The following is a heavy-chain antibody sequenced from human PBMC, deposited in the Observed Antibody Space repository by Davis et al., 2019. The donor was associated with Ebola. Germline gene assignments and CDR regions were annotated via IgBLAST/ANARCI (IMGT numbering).Heavy chain of an antibody. J-gene: IGHJ5*02. D-gene: IGHD3-22*01. V-gene: IGHV3-48*02. Sequence: GESLKISCAASGFTFSSYSMNWVRQAPGKGLEWVSYISSSSSTIYYADSVKGRFTISRDNAKNSLYLQMNSLRDEDTAVYYCARDMRQYYDSSGYYWGLFWFDPWGQGTLVTVSS. CDR1: GFTFSSYS. CDR2: ISSSSSTI. CDR3: ARDMRQYYDSSGYYWGLFWFDP.